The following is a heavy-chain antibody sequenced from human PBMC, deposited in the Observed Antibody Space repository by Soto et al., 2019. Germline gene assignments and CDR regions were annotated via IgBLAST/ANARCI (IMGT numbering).Heavy chain of an antibody. CDR3: AGGGAWRPDY. CDR2: ISSGPVTT. CDR1: GFTFSSYG. Sequence: EVQLVNSGGGLVQPGGSLRLSCVASGFTFSSYGMNWVRQAPGKGLEWVSYISSGPVTTNYADSVKGLFTISRDNAKSSLYLQLGSLRDDDTAVYYCAGGGAWRPDYCGQGTLVIVSS. V-gene: IGHV3-48*02. J-gene: IGHJ4*02. D-gene: IGHD3-16*01.